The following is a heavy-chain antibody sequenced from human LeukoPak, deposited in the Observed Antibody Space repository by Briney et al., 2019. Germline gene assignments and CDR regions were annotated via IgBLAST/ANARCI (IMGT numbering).Heavy chain of an antibody. D-gene: IGHD5-18*01. CDR1: GFNFIGYS. Sequence: SGGSLRLSCAVSGFNFIGYSMTWVRRPPGKGLEWVSSISSADSTYYAGSVKGRFTVSRDNAGKSLYLQMDGLRPEDTAVYYCAREGYTYGHGVDFWGQGTLVTVSS. J-gene: IGHJ4*02. CDR3: AREGYTYGHGVDF. CDR2: ISSADST. V-gene: IGHV3-69-1*01.